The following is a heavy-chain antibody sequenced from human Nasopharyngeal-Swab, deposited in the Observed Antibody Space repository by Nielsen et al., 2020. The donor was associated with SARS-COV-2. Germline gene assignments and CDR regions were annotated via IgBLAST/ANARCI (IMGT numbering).Heavy chain of an antibody. Sequence: WIRQPPGKGLEWIGYIYYCGSTYYNPSLKSRVTISVDTSKNQFSLKLSSVTAADTAVYYCAREDASPTAFFDSWGQGMLVTVSS. D-gene: IGHD6-6*01. CDR2: IYYCGST. CDR3: AREDASPTAFFDS. J-gene: IGHJ4*02. V-gene: IGHV4-31*02.